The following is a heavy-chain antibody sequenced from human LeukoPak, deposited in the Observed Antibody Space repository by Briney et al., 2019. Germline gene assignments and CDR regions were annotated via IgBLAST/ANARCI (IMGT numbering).Heavy chain of an antibody. J-gene: IGHJ6*02. V-gene: IGHV3-7*01. CDR3: ARDRWAILTGSENYYFYGMDV. D-gene: IGHD3-9*01. Sequence: GSLRLSCAASGFTFSSYWMSWVRQAPGKGLEWVANIKQDGSEKTYVDSVKGRFTISRDNAKNSLYLQMNSLRAEDTAVYYCARDRWAILTGSENYYFYGMDVWGQGTTVTVSS. CDR2: IKQDGSEK. CDR1: GFTFSSYW.